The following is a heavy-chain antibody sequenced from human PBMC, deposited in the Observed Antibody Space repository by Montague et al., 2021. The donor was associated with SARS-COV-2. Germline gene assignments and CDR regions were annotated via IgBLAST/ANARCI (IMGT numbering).Heavy chain of an antibody. J-gene: IGHJ4*02. CDR3: ASAPRSIAAAGTASDY. Sequence: TLSLTCTVSGGSISSGGYYWSWIRQHPGKGLEWIVYIYYSGSTYYNPSLKSRVTISVDTSKNQFSLKLSSVTAADTAVYYCASAPRSIAAAGTASDYWGQGTLVTVSS. CDR2: IYYSGST. V-gene: IGHV4-31*03. D-gene: IGHD6-13*01. CDR1: GGSISSGGYY.